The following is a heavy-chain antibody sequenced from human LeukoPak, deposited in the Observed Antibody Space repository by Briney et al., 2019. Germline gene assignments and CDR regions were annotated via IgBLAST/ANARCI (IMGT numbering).Heavy chain of an antibody. CDR1: GFTFSSYW. Sequence: GGSLRLSCAASGFTFSSYWMSWVRQAPGKGLEWVANIKQDGSEKYYVDSVKGRFTISRDNAKNSLYLQMNSLRAEDTAVYYCAREAERGDSSSYYGYYFDHWGQGALVTVSS. V-gene: IGHV3-7*01. CDR2: IKQDGSEK. D-gene: IGHD3-22*01. CDR3: AREAERGDSSSYYGYYFDH. J-gene: IGHJ4*02.